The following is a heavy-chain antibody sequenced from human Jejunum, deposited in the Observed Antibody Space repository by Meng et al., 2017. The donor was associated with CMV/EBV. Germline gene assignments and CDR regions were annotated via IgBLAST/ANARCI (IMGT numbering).Heavy chain of an antibody. CDR1: GASIIGYY. CDR2: VDYSGTT. D-gene: IGHD3-16*01. Sequence: VSGASIIGYYWHWIRQTPGKGLEWIGYVDYSGTTKYNPSLKGRVTISVDTSKGQFSLELRSVIAADTAVFYCARGWGTTSPWDYWGQGTLVTVSS. V-gene: IGHV4-59*01. CDR3: ARGWGTTSPWDY. J-gene: IGHJ4*02.